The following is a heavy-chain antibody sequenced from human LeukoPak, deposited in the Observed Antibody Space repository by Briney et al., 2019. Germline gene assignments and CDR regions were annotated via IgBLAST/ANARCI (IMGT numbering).Heavy chain of an antibody. CDR3: ACLTTVDAFDI. CDR2: IYDSGST. D-gene: IGHD4-17*01. CDR1: GGSINSYY. V-gene: IGHV4-59*01. Sequence: PSETLSLTCTVSGGSINSYYWSWIRQPPGKGLEWIGYIYDSGSTNYNPSLKSRVTISVDTSKNQFSLKLSSVTAADTAVYYCACLTTVDAFDIWGQGTMVTVSS. J-gene: IGHJ3*02.